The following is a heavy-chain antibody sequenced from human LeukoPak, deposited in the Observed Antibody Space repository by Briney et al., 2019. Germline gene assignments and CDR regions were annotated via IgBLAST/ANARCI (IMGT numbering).Heavy chain of an antibody. CDR3: ANKPSWIQQNTGDAFDI. CDR1: GGSISSSNW. J-gene: IGHJ3*02. Sequence: SETLSLTCAVSGGSISSSNWWSWVRQPRGKGLEWIGEIYHSGSTSYNPSLKSRVTISVDKSKNQFSLKLSSVTAADTAVYYCANKPSWIQQNTGDAFDIWGQGTMVTVSS. CDR2: IYHSGST. D-gene: IGHD5-18*01. V-gene: IGHV4-4*02.